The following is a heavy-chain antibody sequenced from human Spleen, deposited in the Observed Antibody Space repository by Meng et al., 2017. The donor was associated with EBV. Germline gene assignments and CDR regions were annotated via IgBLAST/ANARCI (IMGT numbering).Heavy chain of an antibody. D-gene: IGHD4-17*01. V-gene: IGHV5-51*01. CDR2: IYPGDSDT. CDR3: ARRRGYGDYVIDY. Sequence: WIRQSPGKGLEWIGYIYPGDSDTRYSPSFQGQVTISADKSISTAYLQWSSLKASDTAMYYCARRRGYGDYVIDYWGQGTLVTVSS. J-gene: IGHJ4*02.